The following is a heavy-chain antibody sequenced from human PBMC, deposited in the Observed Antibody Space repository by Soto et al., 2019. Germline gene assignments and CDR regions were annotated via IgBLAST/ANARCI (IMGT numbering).Heavy chain of an antibody. V-gene: IGHV5-10-1*01. CDR2: IDPSDSYT. CDR1: GYSFTSYW. CDR3: ARSSDIVVVPAAFEPAEYYYYGKDV. D-gene: IGHD2-2*01. Sequence: PGESLKISCKGSGYSFTSYWISWVRQMPGKGLEWVGRIDPSDSYTNYSPSFQGHVTISADKSISTAYLQWSSLKASDTAMYYCARSSDIVVVPAAFEPAEYYYYGKDVWSQGTTVTVSS. J-gene: IGHJ6*02.